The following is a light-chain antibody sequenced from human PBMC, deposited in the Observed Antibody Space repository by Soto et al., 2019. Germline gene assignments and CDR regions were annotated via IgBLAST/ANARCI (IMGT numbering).Light chain of an antibody. CDR2: DVS. CDR1: QTVERW. CDR3: QQYKDYVYT. V-gene: IGKV1-5*01. Sequence: IQMTQSPSTLSASVGDRVIITCRASQTVERWMAWYQQKPGKAHKLLISDVSTLEIGVPSRFSGSGSATEFTLTIIVLQPDDFATYYCQQYKDYVYTFGQGTKVESK. J-gene: IGKJ2*01.